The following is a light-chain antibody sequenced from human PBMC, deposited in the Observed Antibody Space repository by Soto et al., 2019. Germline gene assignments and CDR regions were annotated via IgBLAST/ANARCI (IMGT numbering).Light chain of an antibody. J-gene: IGKJ5*01. Sequence: EIVLTQSPGTLSLSPGERATVSCRSSQSVSSSYLAWYQQKPGQAPRLLIYGASSRATGIPDRFSGSGSGTDFTLTISRLEPEDFAVYYCQQYDASPLTFGQGTRLEI. CDR3: QQYDASPLT. V-gene: IGKV3-20*01. CDR1: QSVSSSY. CDR2: GAS.